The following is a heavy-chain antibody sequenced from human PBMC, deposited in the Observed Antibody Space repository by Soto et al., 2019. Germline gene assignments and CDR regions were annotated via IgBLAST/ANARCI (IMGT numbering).Heavy chain of an antibody. Sequence: SETLSLTCTVSGGSISSSSYYWGWIRQPPGKGLEWIGSIYYSGSTYYNPSLKSRVTISVDTSKNQFSLKLSSVTAADAAVYYCARECSDIRAYYSYGMDVWGQGTTVTVSS. J-gene: IGHJ6*02. CDR2: IYYSGST. CDR3: ARECSDIRAYYSYGMDV. D-gene: IGHD3-10*02. CDR1: GGSISSSSYY. V-gene: IGHV4-39*01.